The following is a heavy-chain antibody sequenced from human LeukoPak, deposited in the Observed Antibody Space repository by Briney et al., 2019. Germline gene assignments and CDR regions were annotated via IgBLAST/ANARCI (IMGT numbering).Heavy chain of an antibody. CDR3: ASSSSSWHRYFDY. J-gene: IGHJ4*02. D-gene: IGHD6-13*01. CDR1: GGSISSGDYY. Sequence: SQTLSLTCTVSGGSISSGDYYWSWIRQPPGKGLEWIGYIYYSGSTYYNPSLKSRVTISVDTSKNQFSLKLSSVTAADTAVYYCASSSSSWHRYFDYWGQGTLVTVSS. CDR2: IYYSGST. V-gene: IGHV4-30-4*01.